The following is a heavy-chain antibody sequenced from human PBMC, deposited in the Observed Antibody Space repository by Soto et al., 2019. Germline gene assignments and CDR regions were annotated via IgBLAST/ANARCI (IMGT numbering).Heavy chain of an antibody. D-gene: IGHD5-12*01. Sequence: QVQLVQSGAEVMQPASSVKVSCKTSGGTFSSYAISWVRQAPGQGLECMGGIVPIVDTSTYAQKFQGRVTITAAESTSTVYLELSSLRSDDTAVYYCVRVVAIPGYPDNWGQGTLGTVSS. CDR2: IVPIVDTS. J-gene: IGHJ4*02. V-gene: IGHV1-69*12. CDR3: VRVVAIPGYPDN. CDR1: GGTFSSYA.